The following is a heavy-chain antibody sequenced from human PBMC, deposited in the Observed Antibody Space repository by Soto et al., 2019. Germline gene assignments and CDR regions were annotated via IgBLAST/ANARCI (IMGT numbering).Heavy chain of an antibody. Sequence: ASVKVSCKASGYTFTSYDISWVRQAPGQGLEWMGWINAGNGNTKYAQKFQGRVTITRDTSASTAYMELSSLRSEDTAVYYCARGLGLYYFDYWGQGTLVTVSS. V-gene: IGHV1-3*01. J-gene: IGHJ4*02. CDR3: ARGLGLYYFDY. CDR1: GYTFTSYD. D-gene: IGHD1-26*01. CDR2: INAGNGNT.